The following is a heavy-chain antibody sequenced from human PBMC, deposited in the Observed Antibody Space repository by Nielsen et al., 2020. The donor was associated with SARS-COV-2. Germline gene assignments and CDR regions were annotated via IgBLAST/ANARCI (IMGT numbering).Heavy chain of an antibody. V-gene: IGHV4-59*01. D-gene: IGHD4-17*01. J-gene: IGHJ5*02. CDR2: IYYSGST. Sequence: WIRQPPGKRLEWIGYIYYSGSTNYNPSLKSRVTISVDTSKNQFSLKLSSVTAADTAVSYCARESATVHWFDPWGQGTLVTVSS. CDR3: ARESATVHWFDP.